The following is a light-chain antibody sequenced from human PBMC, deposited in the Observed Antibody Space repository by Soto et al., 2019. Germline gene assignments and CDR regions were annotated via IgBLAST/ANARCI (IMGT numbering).Light chain of an antibody. Sequence: QSVLTQPPSVSAAPGQKVTISCSGSSSNIGNNYVSWYQQLPGTAPKLLIYDNNKRPSGIPDRFSGSKSGTSATLGITGLQTGDEADYDCGTCDSSLSANNYVFGTGTKLTVL. CDR1: SSNIGNNY. CDR3: GTCDSSLSANNYV. CDR2: DNN. V-gene: IGLV1-51*01. J-gene: IGLJ1*01.